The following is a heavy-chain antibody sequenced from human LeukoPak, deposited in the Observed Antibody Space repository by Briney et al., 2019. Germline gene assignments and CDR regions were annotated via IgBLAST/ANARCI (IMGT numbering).Heavy chain of an antibody. Sequence: GESLKISCKGSGYSFTSYWIGWVRRMPGKGLEWMGIIYPGDSDTRYSPSFQGQVTISADKSISTACLQWSSLKASDTAMYYCASIVGATTDAFDIWGQGTMVTVSS. CDR2: IYPGDSDT. D-gene: IGHD1-26*01. J-gene: IGHJ3*02. CDR1: GYSFTSYW. CDR3: ASIVGATTDAFDI. V-gene: IGHV5-51*01.